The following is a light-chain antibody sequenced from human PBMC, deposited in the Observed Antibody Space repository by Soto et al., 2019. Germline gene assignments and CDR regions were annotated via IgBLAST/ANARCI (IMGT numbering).Light chain of an antibody. CDR2: DVS. V-gene: IGLV2-14*01. CDR3: SSYTSSSNLG. Sequence: QSVLTQPASVSGSPGQSITISCTGTSSDVGGYNYVSWYQQHPGKAPKLMIYDVSNRPSGVSNRFSGSKSGNTASLTISGIQAEDEADYYCSSYTSSSNLGFGGGTKLTVL. CDR1: SSDVGGYNY. J-gene: IGLJ2*01.